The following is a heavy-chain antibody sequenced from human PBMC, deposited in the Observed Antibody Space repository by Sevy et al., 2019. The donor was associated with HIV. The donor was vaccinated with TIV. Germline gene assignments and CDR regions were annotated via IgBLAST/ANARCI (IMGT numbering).Heavy chain of an antibody. J-gene: IGHJ6*03. CDR1: SGSISSYY. CDR2: IYTSGST. D-gene: IGHD2-15*01. CDR3: AREFGCSGGSCSYYYYYYMDV. Sequence: SETLSLTCTVSSGSISSYYWSWIRQPAGKGLEWIGRIYTSGSTNYNPSLKSRVTMSVDTSKNQFSLKLSSVTAADTAVYYCAREFGCSGGSCSYYYYYYMDVWGKGTTVTVSS. V-gene: IGHV4-4*07.